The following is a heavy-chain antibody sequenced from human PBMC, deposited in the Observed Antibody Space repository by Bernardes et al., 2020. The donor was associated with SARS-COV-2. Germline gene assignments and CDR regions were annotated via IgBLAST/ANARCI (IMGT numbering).Heavy chain of an antibody. Sequence: SETLSLTCAVYGGSFTDYYWTWIRQPPGKALEWIGDIDQRGIANYDPSLKSRVTISLDKSKSQFSLKLTSVTAADTAVYYCARGVVTIFGVLIMIPARGWLDPWGQGTPVTVSS. CDR1: GGSFTDYY. V-gene: IGHV4-34*01. CDR3: ARGVVTIFGVLIMIPARGWLDP. J-gene: IGHJ5*02. CDR2: IDQRGIA. D-gene: IGHD3-3*01.